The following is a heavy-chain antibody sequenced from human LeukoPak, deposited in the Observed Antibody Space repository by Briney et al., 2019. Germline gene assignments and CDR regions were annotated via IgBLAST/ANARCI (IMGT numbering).Heavy chain of an antibody. CDR1: GSTFSSHT. CDR3: VKDLGSAITSALALDV. D-gene: IGHD2-15*01. J-gene: IGHJ6*02. Sequence: GGSLRLSCAASGSTFSSHTMNWVRQAPGKGLEWISYISNTGSVIYYADSVKGRFTISRDNAKNSLYLQMNSLRPDDSAVYYCVKDLGSAITSALALDVWGQGTTVTVSS. CDR2: ISNTGSVI. V-gene: IGHV3-48*04.